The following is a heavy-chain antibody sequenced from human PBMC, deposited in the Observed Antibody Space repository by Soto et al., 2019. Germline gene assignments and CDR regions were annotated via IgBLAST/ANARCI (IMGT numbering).Heavy chain of an antibody. D-gene: IGHD2-15*01. CDR3: ARKGYCSGGSCFIALDY. V-gene: IGHV3-74*01. Sequence: EVQLVESGGGLVQPGGSLRLSCAASGFTFSSYWMHWVRQAPGKGLVWVSRINSDGSSTSYADSVKGRFTISRDNAKNTLYLQMNSLRAEDTAVYYCARKGYCSGGSCFIALDYWGQGTLVTVPS. CDR1: GFTFSSYW. CDR2: INSDGSST. J-gene: IGHJ4*02.